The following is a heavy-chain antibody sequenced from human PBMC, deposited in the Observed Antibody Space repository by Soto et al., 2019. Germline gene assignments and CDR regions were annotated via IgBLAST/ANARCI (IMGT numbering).Heavy chain of an antibody. CDR3: ARGSGSSSSAAFDI. Sequence: ASVKVSCKASGGTFSSYAISWVRQAPGQGLEWMGWMNPNSGNTGYAQKFQGRVTMTRNTSISTAYMELSSLRSEDTAVYYCARGSGSSSSAAFDIWGRGTMVTVSS. CDR2: MNPNSGNT. J-gene: IGHJ3*02. CDR1: GGTFSSYA. D-gene: IGHD6-6*01. V-gene: IGHV1-8*02.